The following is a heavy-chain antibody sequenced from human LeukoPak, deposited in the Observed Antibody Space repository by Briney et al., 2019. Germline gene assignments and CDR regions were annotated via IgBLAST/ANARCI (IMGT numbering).Heavy chain of an antibody. J-gene: IGHJ4*02. D-gene: IGHD2-2*01. CDR1: GGSISSSSYY. Sequence: SETLSLTCTVSGGSISSSSYYWGWIRQPPGKGLEWIGSIYYSGSTYYNPSLKSRVTISVDTSKNQFSLKLSSVTAADTAVYYCARLGWYQVSHFDYWGQGTLVTVSS. CDR3: ARLGWYQVSHFDY. V-gene: IGHV4-39*01. CDR2: IYYSGST.